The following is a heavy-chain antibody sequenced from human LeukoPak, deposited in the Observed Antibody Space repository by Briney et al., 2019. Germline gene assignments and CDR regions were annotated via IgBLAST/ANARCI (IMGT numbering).Heavy chain of an antibody. D-gene: IGHD6-13*01. V-gene: IGHV3-48*03. Sequence: PGGSLRLSCAASGFTFSSYEMNWVRQAPGKGLEWVSYISSSGSTIYYADSVKGRFTISRDNAKNSLYLQMNSLRAEDTAVYYCAREGQQLPQIDYWGQGTLVTVSS. J-gene: IGHJ4*02. CDR3: AREGQQLPQIDY. CDR2: ISSSGSTI. CDR1: GFTFSSYE.